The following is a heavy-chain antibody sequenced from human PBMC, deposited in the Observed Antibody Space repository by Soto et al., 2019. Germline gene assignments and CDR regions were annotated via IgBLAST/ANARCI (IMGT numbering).Heavy chain of an antibody. Sequence: QVQLQESGPRLVKPSETLSLTCIVSGGSISSYYWSWIRQPPGKGLEWIGYIYYSGSTNYNPSLTTRVTISVETSKNQFSLKLSSVTAADTAVYYCARAVLPATAPFDYWGQGTLVTVSS. CDR1: GGSISSYY. CDR2: IYYSGST. J-gene: IGHJ4*02. D-gene: IGHD2-2*01. CDR3: ARAVLPATAPFDY. V-gene: IGHV4-59*01.